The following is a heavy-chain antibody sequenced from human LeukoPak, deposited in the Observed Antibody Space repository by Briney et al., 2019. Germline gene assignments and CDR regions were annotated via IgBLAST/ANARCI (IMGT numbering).Heavy chain of an antibody. CDR2: INAYNGNT. CDR3: ARRGGSAFYYYYMDV. V-gene: IGHV1-18*01. CDR1: GYTFTSYG. Sequence: ASVKVSCKASGYTFTSYGISWVRQAPGQGLEWMGWINAYNGNTNYAQKLQGRVTMTTDTSTSTAYMELRSLRSDDTAVYYCARRGGSAFYYYYMDVWGKGTTVTVSS. D-gene: IGHD1-26*01. J-gene: IGHJ6*03.